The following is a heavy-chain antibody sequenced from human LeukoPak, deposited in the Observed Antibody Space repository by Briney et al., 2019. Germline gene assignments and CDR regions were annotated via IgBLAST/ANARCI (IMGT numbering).Heavy chain of an antibody. Sequence: GASVKVSCKASGYTFTSYGISWVRQAPGQGLEWMGWISAYNGNTNYAQKLQGRVTMTTDTSTSTAYMELRSLRSDDTAVYYCARESGSIVDDILTGYYPSYFDYWGQGTLVTVS. V-gene: IGHV1-18*01. CDR3: ARESGSIVDDILTGYYPSYFDY. J-gene: IGHJ4*02. CDR1: GYTFTSYG. D-gene: IGHD3-9*01. CDR2: ISAYNGNT.